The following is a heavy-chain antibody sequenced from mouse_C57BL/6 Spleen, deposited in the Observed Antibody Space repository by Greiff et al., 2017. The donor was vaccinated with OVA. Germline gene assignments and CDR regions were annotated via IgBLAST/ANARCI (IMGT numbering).Heavy chain of an antibody. CDR2: IDPEDGET. CDR1: GFNIKDYY. D-gene: IGHD1-1*01. J-gene: IGHJ4*01. CDR3: ARETTVVATDAMDY. V-gene: IGHV14-2*01. Sequence: VQLQQSGAELVKPGASVKLSCTASGFNIKDYYMHWVKQRTEQGLEWIGRIDPEDGETKYASKFQGKATITADTSSNTAYLQLSSLTSEDTAVYYCARETTVVATDAMDYWGQGTSVTVSS.